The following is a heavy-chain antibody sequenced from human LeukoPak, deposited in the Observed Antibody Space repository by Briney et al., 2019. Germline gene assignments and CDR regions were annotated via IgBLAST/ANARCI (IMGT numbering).Heavy chain of an antibody. CDR1: GGSISSYY. V-gene: IGHV4-59*01. Sequence: SETLSLTCTVSGGSISSYYWSWIWQPPGKGLEWIGYIYYSGSTNYNPSLKSRVTISVDTSKNQFSLKLSSVTAADTAVYYCARDRRGVGAAPFDYWGQGTLVTVSS. J-gene: IGHJ4*02. D-gene: IGHD1-26*01. CDR3: ARDRRGVGAAPFDY. CDR2: IYYSGST.